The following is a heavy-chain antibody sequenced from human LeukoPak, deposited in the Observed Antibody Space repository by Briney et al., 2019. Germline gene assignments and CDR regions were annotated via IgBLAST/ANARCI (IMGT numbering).Heavy chain of an antibody. CDR3: ARGAPPGGNY. CDR2: IYYSGST. D-gene: IGHD1-14*01. Sequence: KPSETLSLTCTVSGGAISIYYWSWIRQPPGKGLEWIGYIYYSGSTNYNPSLKSRVTISVDTSKNQFSLKLSSVTAADTAVYYCARGAPPGGNYWGQGTLVTVSS. V-gene: IGHV4-59*12. CDR1: GGAISIYY. J-gene: IGHJ4*02.